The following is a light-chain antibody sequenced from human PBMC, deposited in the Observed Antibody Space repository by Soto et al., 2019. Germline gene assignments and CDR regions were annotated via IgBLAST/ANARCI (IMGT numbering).Light chain of an antibody. CDR1: QSVSSN. J-gene: IGKJ4*02. CDR2: DAS. CDR3: QQRSNWPRAT. V-gene: IGKV3-11*01. Sequence: EIVMTQSPATLSVSPGERATLSCRASQSVSSNLAWYQQKPGQAPRLLIYDASSRDTGIPDRFSGSGSGTDFTLTISSLEPQDFAVYYCQQRSNWPRATFGGGTKV.